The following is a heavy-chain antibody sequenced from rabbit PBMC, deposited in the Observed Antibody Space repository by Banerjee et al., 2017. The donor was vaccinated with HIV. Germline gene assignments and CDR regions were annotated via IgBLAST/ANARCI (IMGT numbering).Heavy chain of an antibody. CDR1: GFTISSYS. D-gene: IGHD6-1*01. CDR2: IYTDDGHT. V-gene: IGHV1S45*01. CDR3: ALGVGSYNSYADDRPL. Sequence: QEQLVESGGGLVQPGGSLKLSCKASGFTISSYSMNWVRQAPGKGLEWIACIYTDDGHTYYASWAKGRFTISKTSSTTVTLQMTSLTAADTATYFCALGVGSYNSYADDRPLWGQGTLVTVS. J-gene: IGHJ6*01.